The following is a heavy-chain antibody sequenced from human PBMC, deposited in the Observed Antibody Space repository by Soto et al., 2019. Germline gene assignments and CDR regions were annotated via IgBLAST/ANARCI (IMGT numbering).Heavy chain of an antibody. D-gene: IGHD1-20*01. CDR2: IIPIFGTA. Sequence: ASVKVSCKASGGTFSSYAISWVRQAPGQGLEWMGGIIPIFGTANYAQKFQGRVTITADESTSTAYMELSSLRSEDTAVYYCARSLTGTTGYYYYGMDVWGQGTTVTVSS. CDR1: GGTFSSYA. CDR3: ARSLTGTTGYYYYGMDV. J-gene: IGHJ6*02. V-gene: IGHV1-69*13.